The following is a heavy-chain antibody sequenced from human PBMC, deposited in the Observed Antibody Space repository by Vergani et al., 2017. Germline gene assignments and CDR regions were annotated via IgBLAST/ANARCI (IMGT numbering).Heavy chain of an antibody. Sequence: EAQLLESGGGLVQPGGPLRLSCVASGFPFSSHGMSWVRQTPGKGPEWVSCISSGGDYTYYSDSVKGRFSVSRDNSKNTLYLQINSLRAEDTAVYFCAKIRVVARWAFDIWGRGTMVTVSS. J-gene: IGHJ3*02. D-gene: IGHD3-22*01. CDR3: AKIRVVARWAFDI. CDR2: ISSGGDYT. CDR1: GFPFSSHG. V-gene: IGHV3-23*01.